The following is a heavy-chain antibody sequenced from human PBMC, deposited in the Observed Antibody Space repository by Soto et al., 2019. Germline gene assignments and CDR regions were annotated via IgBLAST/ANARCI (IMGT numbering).Heavy chain of an antibody. CDR2: INPYNANT. CDR1: GYTFTNHG. J-gene: IGHJ6*02. D-gene: IGHD2-8*01. V-gene: IGHV1-18*04. Sequence: ASVKVSCKTSGYTFTNHGINWVRQAPGQGLEWMGWINPYNANTNYAQKLQGRVTMTTDTSTSTAYMELRSLRSDDAAVYYCARALVRYAIRDYAMDVWGQGTTVTVSS. CDR3: ARALVRYAIRDYAMDV.